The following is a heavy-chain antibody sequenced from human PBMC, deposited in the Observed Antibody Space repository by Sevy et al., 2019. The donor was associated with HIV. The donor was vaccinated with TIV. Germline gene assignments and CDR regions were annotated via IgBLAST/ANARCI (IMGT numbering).Heavy chain of an antibody. CDR3: VAANSWEDY. CDR2: VNSDGTST. J-gene: IGHJ4*02. D-gene: IGHD6-13*01. CDR1: GFTFSNYW. V-gene: IGHV3-74*01. Sequence: GGSLRLSCAASGFTFSNYWMHWVRQAPGKGLVWVSRVNSDGTSTTYADSVKGRFTISRDNAKNTLCLQMSSLRAEDTAVYYCVAANSWEDYWGQGTVVTVSS.